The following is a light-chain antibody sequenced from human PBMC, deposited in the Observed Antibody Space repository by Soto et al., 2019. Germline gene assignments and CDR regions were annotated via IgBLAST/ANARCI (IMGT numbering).Light chain of an antibody. CDR1: HDVSRN. CDR3: QQYNSMLS. J-gene: IGKJ4*01. Sequence: DIQMTQSPSSLSASEGDRVTITCQSSHDVSRNLNWFQQKPGEAPQLLIYDASNLERGVPSRFSGSGSGTDFTLTISSLQPEDDATYYCQQYNSMLSFGGGTEVEIK. V-gene: IGKV1-33*01. CDR2: DAS.